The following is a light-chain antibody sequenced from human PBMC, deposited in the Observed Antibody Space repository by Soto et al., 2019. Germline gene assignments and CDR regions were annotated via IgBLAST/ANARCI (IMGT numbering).Light chain of an antibody. CDR3: TSYASSNTYD. Sequence: QSALTQPPSASGSPGQSVTISCTGTKSDIGVYDFVSWYQHHPGKAPRLIIYEVVQRPSGVPDRFSGSKSGNTASLTVSGLQAADDADYCCTSYASSNTYDFGSGTKLTVL. CDR1: KSDIGVYDF. J-gene: IGLJ1*01. V-gene: IGLV2-8*01. CDR2: EVV.